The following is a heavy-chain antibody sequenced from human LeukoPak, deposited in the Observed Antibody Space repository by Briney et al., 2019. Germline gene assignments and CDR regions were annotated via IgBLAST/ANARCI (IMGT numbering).Heavy chain of an antibody. CDR3: ARILAVATITDFDY. V-gene: IGHV4-39*07. D-gene: IGHD5-24*01. Sequence: PETLSLTCTVSGGSISSSSYYWGWIRQPPGKGLEWIGSIYYSGSTYYNPSLKSRVTISVDTSKNQFSLKLSSVTAADTAVYYCARILAVATITDFDYWGQGTLVTVSS. CDR2: IYYSGST. J-gene: IGHJ4*02. CDR1: GGSISSSSYY.